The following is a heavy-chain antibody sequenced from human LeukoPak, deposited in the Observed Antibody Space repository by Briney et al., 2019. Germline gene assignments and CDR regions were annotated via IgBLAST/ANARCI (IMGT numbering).Heavy chain of an antibody. CDR1: GFTFSSYS. D-gene: IGHD6-13*01. J-gene: IGHJ4*02. Sequence: GGSLRLSCAASGFTFSSYSMNWVRQAPGKGLEWVSFISSGSSYIFYADSVRGRFTISRDNTKNILYLQMNSLRVEDTAVYYCAAGTAADYWGLGTLVAVSS. V-gene: IGHV3-21*04. CDR2: ISSGSSYI. CDR3: AAGTAADY.